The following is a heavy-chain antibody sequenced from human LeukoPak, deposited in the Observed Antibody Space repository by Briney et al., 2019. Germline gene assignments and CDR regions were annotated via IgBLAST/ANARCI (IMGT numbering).Heavy chain of an antibody. V-gene: IGHV7-4-1*02. D-gene: IGHD6-6*01. Sequence: GASVTVSCKASGYTFTSYAMNWVRQAPGQGLEWMGWINTNTGNPTYAQGFTGRFVFSLDTSVSTAYLQISSLKAEDTAVYYCARPNPHYAFPGSSSNPYYYYYMDVWGKGTTVTVSS. J-gene: IGHJ6*03. CDR1: GYTFTSYA. CDR3: ARPNPHYAFPGSSSNPYYYYYMDV. CDR2: INTNTGNP.